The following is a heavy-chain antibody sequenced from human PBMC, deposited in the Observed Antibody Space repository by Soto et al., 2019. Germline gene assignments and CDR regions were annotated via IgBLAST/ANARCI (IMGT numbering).Heavy chain of an antibody. CDR3: ASRWLQDAEYFQH. J-gene: IGHJ1*01. V-gene: IGHV4-59*01. Sequence: ETLSLTCTVSGGSIRSYYWSWIPQPPGKGLEWIGYIYYSGSTNYNPSLKSRVTISVDTSKNQFSLKLSSVTAADTAVYYCASRWLQDAEYFQHWGQGTLVTVSS. CDR1: GGSIRSYY. CDR2: IYYSGST. D-gene: IGHD5-12*01.